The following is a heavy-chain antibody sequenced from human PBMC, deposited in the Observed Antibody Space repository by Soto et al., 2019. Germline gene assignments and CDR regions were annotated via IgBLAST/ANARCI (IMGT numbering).Heavy chain of an antibody. Sequence: GASVKVSCKASGYTFTSYDINWVRQATGQGLEWMGWMNPNSGNTGYAQKFQGRVTMTRNTSISTAYMELSSLRSEDTAVYYCARGYSGWLEYYFDYWGQGTLVTVSS. CDR3: ARGYSGWLEYYFDY. J-gene: IGHJ4*02. D-gene: IGHD6-19*01. CDR1: GYTFTSYD. V-gene: IGHV1-8*01. CDR2: MNPNSGNT.